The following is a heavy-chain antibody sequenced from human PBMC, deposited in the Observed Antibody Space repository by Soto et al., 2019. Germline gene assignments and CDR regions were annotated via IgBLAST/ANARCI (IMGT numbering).Heavy chain of an antibody. CDR3: AHSPPPTVTTSAEYFQH. CDR1: GFSLSTSGVG. CDR2: IYWDDDK. J-gene: IGHJ1*01. Sequence: QITLKESGPTLVKPTQTLMLTCNFSGFSLSTSGVGVGWIRQPPGKALEWLALIYWDDDKRYSPSLKSRLTITKDTSKNQVVLTMTNMDAVDTATYYCAHSPPPTVTTSAEYFQHWGQGTLVTVSS. D-gene: IGHD4-17*01. V-gene: IGHV2-5*02.